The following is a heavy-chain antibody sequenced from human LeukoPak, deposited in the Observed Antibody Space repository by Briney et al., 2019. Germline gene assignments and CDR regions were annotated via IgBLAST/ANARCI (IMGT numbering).Heavy chain of an antibody. CDR2: INHSGST. CDR1: GGSFSGYY. CDR3: ARYASGVYYFDY. D-gene: IGHD5-12*01. Sequence: SETLSLTCAVYGGSFSGYYWSWIRQPPGKGLEWIGEINHSGSTNYNPSLKSRVTISVDTFKNQFSLKLSSVTAADTAVYYCARYASGVYYFDYWGQGTLVTVSS. V-gene: IGHV4-34*01. J-gene: IGHJ4*02.